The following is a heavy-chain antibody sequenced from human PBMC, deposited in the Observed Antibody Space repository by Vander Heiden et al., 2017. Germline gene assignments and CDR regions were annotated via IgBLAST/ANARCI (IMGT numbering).Heavy chain of an antibody. D-gene: IGHD2-8*01. J-gene: IGHJ4*02. CDR1: GFPFSDAW. Sequence: EVQLVESGGGLVTPGGSFALSCAASGFPFSDAWLSWVRQAPGKGLECVGRIKSRTDGGTRDYGTPVKGRFTISRDDSTSTLYLQMNSLKTEDTALYYCTTELGRDLRNPTNYWGRGTLVTVSS. CDR3: TTELGRDLRNPTNY. CDR2: IKSRTDGGTR. V-gene: IGHV3-15*01.